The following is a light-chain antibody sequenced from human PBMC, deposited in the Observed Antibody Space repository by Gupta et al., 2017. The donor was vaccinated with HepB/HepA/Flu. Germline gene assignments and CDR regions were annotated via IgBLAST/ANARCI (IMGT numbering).Light chain of an antibody. CDR1: QSVSSN. Sequence: EIVMTQSPATLSVPPGERATLSCRASQSVSSNLAWYQQKPGQAPRLLIYGASTRATGIPARFSGSGSGTELTLTISSLQSEDFAVYYCQQDNNWPWTFGQGTKVEIK. V-gene: IGKV3-15*01. J-gene: IGKJ1*01. CDR2: GAS. CDR3: QQDNNWPWT.